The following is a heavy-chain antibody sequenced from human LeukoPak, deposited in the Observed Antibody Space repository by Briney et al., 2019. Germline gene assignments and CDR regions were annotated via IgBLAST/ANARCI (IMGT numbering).Heavy chain of an antibody. CDR3: ARGIDYDILTGQGAFDI. CDR1: GFTFSSYE. V-gene: IGHV3-48*03. J-gene: IGHJ3*02. CDR2: ISRSATTI. D-gene: IGHD3-9*01. Sequence: GGSLRLSCAASGFTFSSYEMNWVRQAPGKGLEWVSSISRSATTIYYADSVKGRFTISRDNAKNSLYLQMNSLRAEDTAVYYCARGIDYDILTGQGAFDIWGQGTMVTVSS.